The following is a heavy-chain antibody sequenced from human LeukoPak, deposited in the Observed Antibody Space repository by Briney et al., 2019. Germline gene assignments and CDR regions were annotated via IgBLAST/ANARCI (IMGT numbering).Heavy chain of an antibody. V-gene: IGHV4-39*01. CDR2: IYYTGST. D-gene: IGHD3-9*01. CDR3: ARLSKGRYFDYIFDN. J-gene: IGHJ4*02. Sequence: PSETLSLTCTVSGGSVSSTEFYWGWIRQPPGKGVQWIGNIYYTGSTYDNPSLNSRVGRSVQTSQNHVALKRASVRSARTALYYCARLSKGRYFDYIFDNWRQGTIVSVSS. CDR1: GGSVSSTEFY.